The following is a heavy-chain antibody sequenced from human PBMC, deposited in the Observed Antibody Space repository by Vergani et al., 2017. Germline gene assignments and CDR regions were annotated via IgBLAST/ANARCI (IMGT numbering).Heavy chain of an antibody. Sequence: QVQLQESGPGLVKPSETLSLTCTVSGGSISSYYWSWIRQPPGKGLEWIGYIYYSGSTNYNPSLKSRVTRSVDTSKNQFSLKLSSVTAADTAVYYCAATGYSSGWYSNYWGQGTLVTVSS. J-gene: IGHJ4*02. CDR2: IYYSGST. D-gene: IGHD6-19*01. CDR1: GGSISSYY. V-gene: IGHV4-59*01. CDR3: AATGYSSGWYSNY.